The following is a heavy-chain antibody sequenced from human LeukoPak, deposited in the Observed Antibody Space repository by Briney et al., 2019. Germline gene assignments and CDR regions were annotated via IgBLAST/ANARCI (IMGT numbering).Heavy chain of an antibody. J-gene: IGHJ4*02. V-gene: IGHV3-23*01. CDR3: ARDLAYSRLDY. CDR1: GFTFSSYA. D-gene: IGHD5-18*01. Sequence: GGSLRLSCAASGFTFSSYAMSWVRQAPGKGLEWVSAISGSGGGTYYADSVKGRFTISRDNAENSLYLQMNSLRVEDTAFYYCARDLAYSRLDYWGQGMLVTVSS. CDR2: ISGSGGGT.